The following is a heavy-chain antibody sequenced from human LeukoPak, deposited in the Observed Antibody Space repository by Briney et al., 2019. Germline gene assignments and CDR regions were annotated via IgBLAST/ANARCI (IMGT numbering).Heavy chain of an antibody. CDR3: ARVSAAAAAGLDY. CDR1: GDSIGSTIYY. V-gene: IGHV4-39*07. J-gene: IGHJ4*02. D-gene: IGHD2-2*01. CDR2: SYYTGST. Sequence: SETLSLTCTVSGDSIGSTIYYWGWIRQPPGKGLEWIGSSYYTGSTYYNPSLKSRVTISVDTSKNQLSLRLSSVTAADTAVYYCARVSAAAAAGLDYWGQGTLVTVSS.